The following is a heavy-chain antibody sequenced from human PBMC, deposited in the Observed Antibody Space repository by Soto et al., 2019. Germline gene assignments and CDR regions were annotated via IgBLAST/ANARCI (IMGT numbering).Heavy chain of an antibody. J-gene: IGHJ5*02. D-gene: IGHD1-1*01. CDR1: RGSFSGYF. Sequence: QVQLQQWGAGLLKPSETLSLNCAVYRGSFSGYFWTWIRQPPGKELEWIGNINHRGTTNYNPSLESRVTISVARSHNQLSLRLTSVTARYTAVYYCARDVIFRRDNCRIGNWFDPWRQGTPVTVTS. CDR2: INHRGTT. CDR3: ARDVIFRRDNCRIGNWFDP. V-gene: IGHV4-34*02.